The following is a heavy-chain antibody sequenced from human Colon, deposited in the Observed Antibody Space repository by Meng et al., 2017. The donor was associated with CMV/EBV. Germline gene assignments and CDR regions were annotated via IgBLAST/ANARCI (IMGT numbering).Heavy chain of an antibody. J-gene: IGHJ4*02. D-gene: IGHD4-11*01. CDR3: AREGYSNFDY. CDR1: GFIFSNYE. Sequence: GGSLRLSCATSGFIFSNYEMNWVRQAPGKGLEWVSYISSSGRTIYYADSVKGRFTISRDNSKNKMWLQMDSLRPEDTAVYYCAREGYSNFDYWGQGTLVTVSS. CDR2: ISSSGRTI. V-gene: IGHV3-48*03.